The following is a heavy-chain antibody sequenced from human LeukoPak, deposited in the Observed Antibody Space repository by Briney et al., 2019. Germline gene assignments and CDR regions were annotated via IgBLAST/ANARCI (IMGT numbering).Heavy chain of an antibody. J-gene: IGHJ4*02. V-gene: IGHV3-11*01. CDR2: ITSSGDSI. Sequence: GGSLRLSCVGSGFIFGDFYMNWIRQAPGKGLEWISFITSSGDSIYYADSVKGRFTVFRDNAKNSLYLQMNSLRAEDTAVYYCARDPSRYDLDYWGQGTLVTVSS. CDR3: ARDPSRYDLDY. D-gene: IGHD5-12*01. CDR1: GFIFGDFY.